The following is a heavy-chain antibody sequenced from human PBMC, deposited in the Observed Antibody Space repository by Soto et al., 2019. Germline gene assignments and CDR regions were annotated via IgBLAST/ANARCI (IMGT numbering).Heavy chain of an antibody. Sequence: QVQLVESGGGVVQPGRSLRLSCAASGFTFSSYGMHWVRQAPGKGLEWVAVISYDGSNKYYADSVKGRFTISRDNSKXXLXXQMNSLRAEDTAVYYCAKDRARYCGGGSCYSIFDYWGQGTLVTVYS. CDR2: ISYDGSNK. CDR3: AKDRARYCGGGSCYSIFDY. D-gene: IGHD2-15*01. CDR1: GFTFSSYG. J-gene: IGHJ4*02. V-gene: IGHV3-30*18.